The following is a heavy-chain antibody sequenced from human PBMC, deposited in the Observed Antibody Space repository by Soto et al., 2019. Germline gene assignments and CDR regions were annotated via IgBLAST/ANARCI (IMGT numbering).Heavy chain of an antibody. V-gene: IGHV4-34*12. CDR1: GASLGGFH. CDR2: LIHGGST. Sequence: PSETLSLTCAIYGASLGGFHWNWLRQAPGKGLEWIGELIHGGSTNYNPSLKGRVSFSLDTSKNQFSLHLMSVTAADTAVYYCARSPLGYDYVRQTWREVGDSFDIWGRGTLVTVSS. J-gene: IGHJ3*02. CDR3: ARSPLGYDYVRQTWREVGDSFDI. D-gene: IGHD3-16*01.